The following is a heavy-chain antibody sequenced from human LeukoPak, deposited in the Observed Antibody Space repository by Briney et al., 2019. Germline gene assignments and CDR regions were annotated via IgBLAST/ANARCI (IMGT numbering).Heavy chain of an antibody. CDR3: ARDRSLGSYPDY. CDR2: INAGSGDT. D-gene: IGHD3-10*01. CDR1: GHTFITSA. Sequence: ASVKVSCKASGHTFITSAMHWVRQAPGQRLEWMGWINAGSGDTKYSQKFQGRVTFTRDTSASTAYMALSSLRFEDTAVYFCARDRSLGSYPDYWGQGTLVTVSS. V-gene: IGHV1-3*01. J-gene: IGHJ4*02.